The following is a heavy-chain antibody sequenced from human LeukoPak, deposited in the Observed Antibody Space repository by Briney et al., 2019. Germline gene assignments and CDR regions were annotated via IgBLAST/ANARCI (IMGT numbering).Heavy chain of an antibody. CDR1: GGSSRRYY. D-gene: IGHD6-13*01. CDR2: ITHSGVT. J-gene: IGHJ4*02. V-gene: IGHV4-34*01. CDR3: AGDEPAAPH. Sequence: PSWTLSLTCVVSGGSSRRYYWNWLRQPPAKGLEWIGEITHSGVTNYIPPLKSGVTMSVDTSKNQFSLKLSSVTAADTAVYSCAGDEPAAPHGAQEPRVSLSS.